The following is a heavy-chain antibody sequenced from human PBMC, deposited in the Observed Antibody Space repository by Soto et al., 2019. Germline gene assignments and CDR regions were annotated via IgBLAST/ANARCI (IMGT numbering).Heavy chain of an antibody. D-gene: IGHD4-4*01. V-gene: IGHV1-46*01. CDR1: GYTFTSXY. Sequence: ASVKVSCKASGYTFTSXYMHWVRQAPGQGLEWMGIINPSGGSTTYAQNFQGRVTMTRDTSTSTVYMELSSLRSEDTAIYYCAVSYSDFDYWGQGTLVTVSS. J-gene: IGHJ4*02. CDR3: AVSYSDFDY. CDR2: INPSGGST.